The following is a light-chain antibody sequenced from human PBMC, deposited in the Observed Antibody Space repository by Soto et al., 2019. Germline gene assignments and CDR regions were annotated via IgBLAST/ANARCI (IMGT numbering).Light chain of an antibody. CDR3: QQYGSYSPWT. CDR1: QSIGRW. J-gene: IGKJ1*01. Sequence: DIPMTQSPSTLSASVGDRVTITCRASQSIGRWLAWYQQKPGKAPKLLIYKASSLESGVPSRFSGSGSGTEFTLTISSLQPDDFASYYCQQYGSYSPWTFGQGTKVEIK. V-gene: IGKV1-5*03. CDR2: KAS.